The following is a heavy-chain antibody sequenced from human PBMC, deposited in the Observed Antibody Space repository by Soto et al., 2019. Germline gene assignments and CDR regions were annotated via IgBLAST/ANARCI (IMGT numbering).Heavy chain of an antibody. CDR2: ISAYNGNT. V-gene: IGHV1-18*01. D-gene: IGHD3-10*01. Sequence: QVKLVQSGAEVKKPGASVKVSCKASGYTFTSYGISWVRQAPGQGLEWMGWISAYNGNTNYAQKLQGRVTITTDTSTSRAYMELRSLRSDDTAVYYCAREDTMEGGYYYGMDVWGQGTTVTVSS. CDR3: AREDTMEGGYYYGMDV. CDR1: GYTFTSYG. J-gene: IGHJ6*02.